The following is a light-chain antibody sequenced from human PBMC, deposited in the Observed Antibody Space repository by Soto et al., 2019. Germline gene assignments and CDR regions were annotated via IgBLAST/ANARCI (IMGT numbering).Light chain of an antibody. CDR3: SSHTSGSTRV. CDR2: EVT. J-gene: IGLJ1*01. CDR1: SSDVGGYDY. Sequence: QSVLTHPASVSGSPGQSIAISCTGTSSDVGGYDYVSWYQQQPDKAPKLMIYEVTKRPSGVSNRFSGSKSGNTASLTISGLQSEDEADYYCSSHTSGSTRVFGTGTKVTVL. V-gene: IGLV2-14*01.